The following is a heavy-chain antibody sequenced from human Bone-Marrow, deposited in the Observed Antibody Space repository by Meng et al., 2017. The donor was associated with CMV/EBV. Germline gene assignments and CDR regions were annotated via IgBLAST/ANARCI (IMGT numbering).Heavy chain of an antibody. CDR1: GYTFTGYY. CDR3: ARDRSSVVVVAADYYFDY. J-gene: IGHJ4*02. Sequence: SCKASGYTFTGYYMHWVRQAPGKGLEWVAVISYDGSNKYYADSVKGRFTISRDNSKNTLYLQMNSLRAEDTAVYYCARDRSSVVVVAADYYFDYWSQGTLVTVSS. CDR2: ISYDGSNK. V-gene: IGHV3-30-3*01. D-gene: IGHD2-15*01.